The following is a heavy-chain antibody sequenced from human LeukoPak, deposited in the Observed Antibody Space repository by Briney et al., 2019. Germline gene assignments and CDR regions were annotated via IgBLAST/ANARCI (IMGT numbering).Heavy chain of an antibody. Sequence: SETLTLTCAVYGGSITGYYWSWIRQTPGRGLEWVGEIHYTGATSYNPSLKSRATISTDTSKNQFSLRLSSVTAADTAVYYCARGNILTGYCFDFWGQGALVTVSS. CDR3: ARGNILTGYCFDF. J-gene: IGHJ4*02. D-gene: IGHD3-9*01. CDR2: IHYTGAT. CDR1: GGSITGYY. V-gene: IGHV4-34*01.